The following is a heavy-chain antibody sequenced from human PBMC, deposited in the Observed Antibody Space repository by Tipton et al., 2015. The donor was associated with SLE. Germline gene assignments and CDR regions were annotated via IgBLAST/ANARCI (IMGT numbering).Heavy chain of an antibody. D-gene: IGHD6-13*01. CDR2: ISSSSSYT. CDR1: GFTFSDYY. Sequence: SLRLSCAASGFTFSDYYMSWIRQAPGKGLEWVSYISSSSSYTNYADSVKGRFTISRDNAKNSLYLQMNSLRAEDTAVYYCARIEGGAAARRSFDYWGQGTLVTVSS. J-gene: IGHJ4*02. V-gene: IGHV3-11*03. CDR3: ARIEGGAAARRSFDY.